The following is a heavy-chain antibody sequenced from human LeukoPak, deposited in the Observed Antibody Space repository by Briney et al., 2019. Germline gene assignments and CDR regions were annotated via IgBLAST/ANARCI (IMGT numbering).Heavy chain of an antibody. Sequence: GGSLRLSCAASGFTFSNAWMSWVRQAPGKGREWVGRIKSKTDGGTTDYATPVKGRFTISRDDSKYTLYLQMSSLKTEDTAVYYCTVAYSSYWGQGTMVTVSS. CDR1: GFTFSNAW. CDR2: IKSKTDGGTT. CDR3: TVAYSSY. D-gene: IGHD2-15*01. V-gene: IGHV3-15*01. J-gene: IGHJ3*01.